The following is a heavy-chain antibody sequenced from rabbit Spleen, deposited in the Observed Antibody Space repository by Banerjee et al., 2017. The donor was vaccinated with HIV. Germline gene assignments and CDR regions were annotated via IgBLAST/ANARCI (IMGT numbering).Heavy chain of an antibody. V-gene: IGHV1S40*01. D-gene: IGHD1-1*01. Sequence: QSLEESGGDLVKPGASLTLTCTASGFSFSSSDYMCWVRQAPGKGLEWIACIEVGSSDFTYFATWAKGRFTCSKTSSTTVTLQMTRLTAADTATYFCARFPSGGSVANTFNLWGQGTLVTVS. CDR1: GFSFSSSDY. CDR2: IEVGSSDFT. CDR3: ARFPSGGSVANTFNL. J-gene: IGHJ4*01.